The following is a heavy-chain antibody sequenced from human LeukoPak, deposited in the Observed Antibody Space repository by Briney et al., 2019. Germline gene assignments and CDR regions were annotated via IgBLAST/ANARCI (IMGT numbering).Heavy chain of an antibody. CDR2: IYPGGSET. V-gene: IGHV5-51*01. CDR3: ARASRDGYNQNFDH. Sequence: GESLQISCKGSGYSFSSYWNAWVRQRPGKGLEWMGIIYPGGSETRYDPSFQGQVTISADSSTSTAYLQWSTLRASDTAMYYCARASRDGYNQNFDHWGQGTLVTVSS. J-gene: IGHJ4*02. D-gene: IGHD5-24*01. CDR1: GYSFSSYW.